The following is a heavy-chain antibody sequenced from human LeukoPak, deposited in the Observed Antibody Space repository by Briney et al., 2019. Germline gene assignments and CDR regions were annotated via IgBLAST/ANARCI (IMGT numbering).Heavy chain of an antibody. CDR3: ARGGYDWNYEGYSDY. D-gene: IGHD1-7*01. V-gene: IGHV4-39*07. Sequence: SETLSLTCTVSGGSISSSSYYWGWIRQPPGKGLEWIGSIYYSGSTYYNPSLKSRVTISVDTSKNQFSLKLSSVTAADTAVYYCARGGYDWNYEGYSDYWGQGTLVTVSS. J-gene: IGHJ4*02. CDR2: IYYSGST. CDR1: GGSISSSSYY.